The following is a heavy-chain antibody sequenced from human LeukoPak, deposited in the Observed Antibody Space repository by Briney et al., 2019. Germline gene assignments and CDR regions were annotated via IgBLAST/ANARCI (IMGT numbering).Heavy chain of an antibody. V-gene: IGHV3-23*01. CDR1: GFTFSSYA. CDR2: ISGSGGST. Sequence: GGSLRLSCAASGFTFSSYAMSWVRQAPGKGLEWVSAISGSGGSTYYADSVKGRFTISRDNSKNTLYLQMNSLRAEDTAVYCCVTKGNQGQFDYWGQGTLVTVSS. D-gene: IGHD1-14*01. J-gene: IGHJ4*02. CDR3: VTKGNQGQFDY.